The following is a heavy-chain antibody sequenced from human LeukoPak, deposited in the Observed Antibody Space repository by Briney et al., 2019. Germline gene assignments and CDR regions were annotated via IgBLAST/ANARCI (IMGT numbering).Heavy chain of an antibody. Sequence: GESLKISCKGSGYNFTNYWIGRVRQMPGKGLEWMGIIYPADSDTRDSPSFQGQVTISADKSISTAYLQWSSLKASDTAIYYCARLGPVRGVIISEAYFDYWGQGTLVTVSS. D-gene: IGHD3-10*01. CDR1: GYNFTNYW. CDR2: IYPADSDT. V-gene: IGHV5-51*01. CDR3: ARLGPVRGVIISEAYFDY. J-gene: IGHJ4*02.